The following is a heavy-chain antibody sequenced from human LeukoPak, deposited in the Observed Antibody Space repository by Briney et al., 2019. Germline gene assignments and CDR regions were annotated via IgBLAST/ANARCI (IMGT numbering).Heavy chain of an antibody. V-gene: IGHV3-30*04. CDR2: IACDGSHT. J-gene: IGHJ3*02. D-gene: IGHD2-21*02. CDR1: GFTFSNYF. CDR3: ARERQDTVIHSGAFDI. Sequence: SGGSLRLSCAASGFTFSNYFMHWVRQAPGKGLEWVADIACDGSHTFYVESVKGRFTISRDNSKNTLYLQMNSLRAEDTAVYFCARERQDTVIHSGAFDIWGQGTMVTVSS.